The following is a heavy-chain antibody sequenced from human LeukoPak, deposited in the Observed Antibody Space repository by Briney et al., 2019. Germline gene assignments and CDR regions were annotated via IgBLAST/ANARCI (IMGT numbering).Heavy chain of an antibody. CDR3: VRDLPQTGYSYDY. CDR2: IDHDGSGT. J-gene: IGHJ4*02. CDR1: GFTVKNYW. D-gene: IGHD5-18*01. Sequence: GGSLRLSCAASGFTVKNYWMHWVRQAPGTGLVWVSRIDHDGSGTSYADSVKGRFTVSRDNAKSTLYLQMNTLRAEDTAVYYCVRDLPQTGYSYDYWGQGTLVTVSA. V-gene: IGHV3-74*01.